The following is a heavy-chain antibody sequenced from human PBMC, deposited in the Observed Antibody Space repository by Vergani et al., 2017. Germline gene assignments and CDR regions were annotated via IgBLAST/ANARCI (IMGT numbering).Heavy chain of an antibody. CDR2: IIPVLGIA. V-gene: IGHV1-69*04. CDR3: ARVEGSSSGYYYYGMDV. Sequence: QVQLVQSGAEVKKPGSSVKVSCKASVDTFTRYAINWVRQAPGQGLEWMGRIIPVLGIATYAHKFQGRVTITADKSASTAYMELSSLRADDTAVYYCARVEGSSSGYYYYGMDVWGQGTTVTVSS. CDR1: VDTFTRYA. J-gene: IGHJ6*02. D-gene: IGHD6-6*01.